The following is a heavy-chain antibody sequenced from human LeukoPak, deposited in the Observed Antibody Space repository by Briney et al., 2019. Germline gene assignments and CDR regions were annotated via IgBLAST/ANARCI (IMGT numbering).Heavy chain of an antibody. J-gene: IGHJ3*02. Sequence: PSETLSLTCSVSGGSISSSSYYWSWIRQPPGKGLEWIGYIYYSGSTNYNPSLKSRVTISVDTSKNQFSLKLSSVTAADTAVYYCARHGVVYHDSSGYTPNAFDIWGQGTMVTVSS. D-gene: IGHD3-22*01. V-gene: IGHV4-61*05. CDR2: IYYSGST. CDR1: GGSISSSSYY. CDR3: ARHGVVYHDSSGYTPNAFDI.